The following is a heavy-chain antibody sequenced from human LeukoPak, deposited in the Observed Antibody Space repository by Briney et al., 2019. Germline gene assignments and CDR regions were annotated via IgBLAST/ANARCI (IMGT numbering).Heavy chain of an antibody. D-gene: IGHD6-19*01. J-gene: IGHJ5*02. V-gene: IGHV1-8*03. CDR2: MNPNSGNT. CDR1: GYTFTSYD. CDR3: ARKYSSGWYDWFDP. Sequence: ASVKVSCKASGYTFTSYDINWVRQATGQGLEWMGWMNPNSGNTGYAQKFQGRVTITRNTSISTAYMELSSLRSEDTAVYYCARKYSSGWYDWFDPWGQGTLVTVSS.